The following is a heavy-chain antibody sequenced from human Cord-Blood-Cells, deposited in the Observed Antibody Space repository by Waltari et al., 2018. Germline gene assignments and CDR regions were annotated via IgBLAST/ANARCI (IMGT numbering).Heavy chain of an antibody. Sequence: QLQLQESGPGLVKPSETLSLTCTVSGGSISSSSYYWGWLRRPPGKGSEWIGGINYSWSTYYNPSLKSRVTISVDTSKNQFSLKLSSVTAADTAVYYCARPSLGSDAFDIWGQGTMVTVSS. J-gene: IGHJ3*02. V-gene: IGHV4-39*01. D-gene: IGHD7-27*01. CDR1: GGSISSSSYY. CDR3: ARPSLGSDAFDI. CDR2: INYSWST.